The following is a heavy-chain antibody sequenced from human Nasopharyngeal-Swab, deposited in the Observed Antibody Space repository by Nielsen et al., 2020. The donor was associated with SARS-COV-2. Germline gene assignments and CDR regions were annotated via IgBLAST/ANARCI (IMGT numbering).Heavy chain of an antibody. CDR3: ARAVMITFGGVIVHNAFDI. D-gene: IGHD3-16*02. CDR1: GFTVSSNY. V-gene: IGHV3-53*01. J-gene: IGHJ3*02. Sequence: GESLKISCGASGFTVSSNYMTWVRQAPGKGLEWVSIIYSGGSTYYGDSVRGRFTISRDNSKNTLYLQMNSLRAEDTAVYYCARAVMITFGGVIVHNAFDIWGQGTMVTVSS. CDR2: IYSGGST.